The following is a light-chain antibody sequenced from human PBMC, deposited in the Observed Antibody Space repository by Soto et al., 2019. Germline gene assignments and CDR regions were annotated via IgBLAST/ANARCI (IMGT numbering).Light chain of an antibody. CDR1: SSNIGNNY. CDR2: DNN. Sequence: QSVLTQPPSVSAAPGQKVTISCSGSSSNIGNNYVSWYQQLPGTAPKLLIYDNNKRPSGIPDRFSGSKSGTSATLGITGLQTGDEADYYCGTWDSSLSAVVXGTGTKVTVL. V-gene: IGLV1-51*01. CDR3: GTWDSSLSAVV. J-gene: IGLJ1*01.